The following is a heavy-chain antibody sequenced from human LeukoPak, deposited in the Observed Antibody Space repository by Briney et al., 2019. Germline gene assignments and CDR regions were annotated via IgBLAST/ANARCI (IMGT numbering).Heavy chain of an antibody. Sequence: SGGSLRLSCAAPGFAFNNYAMTWVRQAPGKGLEWVQNINDNGGQRHYADSVKGRFTISRDNSKNTLFLQMDSLRAEDTAVYYCAKTQWKVGATDYFDYWGQGILVTVSS. D-gene: IGHD1-26*01. V-gene: IGHV3-23*01. CDR2: INDNGGQR. CDR3: AKTQWKVGATDYFDY. CDR1: GFAFNNYA. J-gene: IGHJ4*02.